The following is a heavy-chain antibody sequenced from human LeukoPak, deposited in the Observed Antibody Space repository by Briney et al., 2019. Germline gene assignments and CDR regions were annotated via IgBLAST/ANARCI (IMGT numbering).Heavy chain of an antibody. J-gene: IGHJ2*01. CDR3: ARLSSSWYQDWYFDL. CDR1: GGSFSGYY. CDR2: IYTRGST. D-gene: IGHD6-13*01. V-gene: IGHV4-59*10. Sequence: SETLSLTCAVYGGSFSGYYWSWIRQPAGKGQEWIGRIYTRGSTNYNPSLKSRVSMSVDTSKRQFSLKLSSVTAADTAVYYCARLSSSWYQDWYFDLWGRGTLVTVSS.